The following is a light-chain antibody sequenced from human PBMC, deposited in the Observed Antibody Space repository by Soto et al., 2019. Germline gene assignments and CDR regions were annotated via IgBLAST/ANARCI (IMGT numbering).Light chain of an antibody. CDR2: GAS. J-gene: IGKJ1*01. Sequence: EVVMTQSPATLSVYPGGRATLSCRASQSISDTLAWYQQKPGQAPRLLIHGASTRATGSPGRFSGSGSGTDFTLTISSLQPEDFATYYCQQSYSTPQWTFGQGTKVAIK. CDR1: QSISDT. CDR3: QQSYSTPQWT. V-gene: IGKV3-15*01.